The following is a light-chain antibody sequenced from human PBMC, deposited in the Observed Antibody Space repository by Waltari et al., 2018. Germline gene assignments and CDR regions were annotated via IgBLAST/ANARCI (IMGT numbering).Light chain of an antibody. CDR2: DVR. CDR1: SSAVGAYHF. V-gene: IGLV2-14*03. CDR3: FSYRSTFPWV. Sequence: QSALTQPASMSGSPGQSITISCTGTSSAVGAYHFVSCYQQHPGKTPNLIIYDVRIRPLGVSNRFSGSKSGNTASLTISGLQAEDEADYYCFSYRSTFPWVFGGGTKVTVL. J-gene: IGLJ3*02.